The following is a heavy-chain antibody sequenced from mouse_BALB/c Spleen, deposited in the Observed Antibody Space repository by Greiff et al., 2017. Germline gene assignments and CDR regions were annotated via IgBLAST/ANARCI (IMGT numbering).Heavy chain of an antibody. Sequence: EVHLVESGGGLVKPGGSLKLSCAASGFTFSSYTMSWVRQTPEKRLEWVATISSGGSYTYYPDSVTGRFTISRDNAKNTLYLEMSSLRSEDTAMYYCARVYDYPFDYWGQGTTLTVSS. J-gene: IGHJ2*01. CDR2: ISSGGSYT. V-gene: IGHV5-9-3*01. CDR3: ARVYDYPFDY. D-gene: IGHD2-4*01. CDR1: GFTFSSYT.